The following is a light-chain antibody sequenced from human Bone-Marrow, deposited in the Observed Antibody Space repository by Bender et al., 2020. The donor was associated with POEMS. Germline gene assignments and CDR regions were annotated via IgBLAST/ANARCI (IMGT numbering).Light chain of an antibody. CDR2: DDT. CDR1: NIGNKN. V-gene: IGLV3-21*02. Sequence: SYVLTQPPSVSVAPGQTARITCGGNNIGNKNVHWYQQKPGQAPVLVVYDDTDRPSGIPERFSGSNSGNTAALTITRVEAGDEADYYCQVWDTTSDHPVFGGGTKLTV. J-gene: IGLJ3*02. CDR3: QVWDTTSDHPV.